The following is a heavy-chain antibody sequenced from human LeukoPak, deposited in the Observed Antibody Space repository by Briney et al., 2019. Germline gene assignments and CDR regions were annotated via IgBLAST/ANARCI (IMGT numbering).Heavy chain of an antibody. D-gene: IGHD3-22*01. CDR2: IYYSGSI. CDR1: GGSISSYY. J-gene: IGHJ4*02. CDR3: ARENPSGYYNRPIDY. Sequence: SETLSLTCTVSGGSISSYYWSWIRQPPGKGLEWIGDIYYSGSIKYNPSLKSRVTMSVDTSKNQFSLKLSSVAAADTAIYYCARENPSGYYNRPIDYWGQGTLVTVSS. V-gene: IGHV4-59*01.